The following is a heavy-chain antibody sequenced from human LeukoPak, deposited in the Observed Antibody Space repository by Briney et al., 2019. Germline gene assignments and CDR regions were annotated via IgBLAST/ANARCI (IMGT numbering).Heavy chain of an antibody. CDR2: ISYDGSNK. CDR3: AKDSSLGIFGVVTFFDY. D-gene: IGHD3-3*01. J-gene: IGHJ4*02. Sequence: GGSLRLSCAASGFTFSSYSMNWVRQAPGKGLEWVAVISYDGSNKYYADSVKGRFTISRDNSKNTLYLQMNSLRAEDTAVYYCAKDSSLGIFGVVTFFDYWGQGTLVTVSS. V-gene: IGHV3-30*18. CDR1: GFTFSSYS.